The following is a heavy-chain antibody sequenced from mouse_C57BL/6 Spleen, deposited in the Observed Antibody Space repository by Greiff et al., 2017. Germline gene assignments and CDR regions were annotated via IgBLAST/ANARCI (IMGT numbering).Heavy chain of an antibody. V-gene: IGHV14-2*01. D-gene: IGHD2-1*01. Sequence: EVQLQQSGAELVKPGASVKLSCTASGFNIKDYYMHWVKQRTEQGLEWIGRLDPEDGETKYAPKLQGKATITADTSSNTAYLPVSSLTSEDTAVYYCAGGYGNYGQGFAYWGQETLVTVSA. CDR3: AGGYGNYGQGFAY. CDR2: LDPEDGET. J-gene: IGHJ3*01. CDR1: GFNIKDYY.